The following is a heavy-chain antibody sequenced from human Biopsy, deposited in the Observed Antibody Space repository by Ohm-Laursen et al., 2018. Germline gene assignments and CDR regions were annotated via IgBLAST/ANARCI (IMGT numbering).Heavy chain of an antibody. V-gene: IGHV3-11*01. CDR3: ARNVRLEMTDHSGVTTYSRYFAMDA. D-gene: IGHD1-1*01. CDR2: ISPSSTST. Sequence: GSLRLSCSASGFTFTDYDISWVRHVPGQGLEWLGIISPSSTSTYYANSLRGRFFISRDDAKNSVSLEMSSLRADDTALYFCARNVRLEMTDHSGVTTYSRYFAMDAWGRGTTVTVSS. J-gene: IGHJ6*02. CDR1: GFTFTDYD.